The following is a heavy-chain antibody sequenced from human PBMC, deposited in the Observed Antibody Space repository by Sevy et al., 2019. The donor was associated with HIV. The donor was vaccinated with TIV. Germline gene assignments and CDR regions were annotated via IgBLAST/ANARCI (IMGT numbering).Heavy chain of an antibody. D-gene: IGHD7-27*01. CDR2: ISADNGKT. V-gene: IGHV1-18*01. CDR3: ARHRRRLELGGNWFDS. J-gene: IGHJ5*01. CDR1: GYTFTSYG. Sequence: ASVKVSCKASGYTFTSYGITWVRQAPGQGLEWMGWISADNGKTEYAQKVQGRVTMTTDTSTSTAYLEVRSLRSDDTAVYYCARHRRRLELGGNWFDSWGQGTLVTVSS.